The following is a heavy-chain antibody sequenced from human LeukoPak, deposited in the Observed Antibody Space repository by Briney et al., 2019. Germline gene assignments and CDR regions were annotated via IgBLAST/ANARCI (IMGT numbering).Heavy chain of an antibody. CDR1: GFSFTNYA. Sequence: GGSLRLSCTASGFSFTNYAMSWVRQAPGKGLEWVSAIGGSDGRTYYADSVQGRFTISRDNSKDTLDLHMNSLRAGDTAVYYCAKERSDSRWYLYDYWGQGTLVTVSS. D-gene: IGHD6-13*01. CDR2: IGGSDGRT. J-gene: IGHJ4*02. CDR3: AKERSDSRWYLYDY. V-gene: IGHV3-23*01.